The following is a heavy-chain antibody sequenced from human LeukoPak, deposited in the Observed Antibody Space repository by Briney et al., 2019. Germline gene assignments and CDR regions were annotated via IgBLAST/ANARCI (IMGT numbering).Heavy chain of an antibody. Sequence: GGSLRLSCAASGFTFSSYSMNWVRQAPGKGLEWVSSISSSSSYIYYADSVKGRFTISRDNAKNSLYLQMNSLRAEDTAVYYCARDRRQREYCSGGSCYSGRYFDYWGQGALVTVSS. D-gene: IGHD2-15*01. CDR1: GFTFSSYS. J-gene: IGHJ4*02. V-gene: IGHV3-21*01. CDR3: ARDRRQREYCSGGSCYSGRYFDY. CDR2: ISSSSSYI.